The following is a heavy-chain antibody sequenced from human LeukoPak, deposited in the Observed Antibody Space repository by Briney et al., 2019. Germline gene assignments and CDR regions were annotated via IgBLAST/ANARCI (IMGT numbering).Heavy chain of an antibody. J-gene: IGHJ4*02. CDR2: IWYDGSNK. D-gene: IGHD3-9*01. CDR3: ARDALEFRVRALLRYFHWLIPGNY. V-gene: IGHV3-33*01. Sequence: GGSLRLSSAASGFTFSSYGMHWVRQAPGKGLEWVAVIWYDGSNKYYADSVEGRFTISRDNSKNTLYLQMNSLRAEDTAVYYCARDALEFRVRALLRYFHWLIPGNYWGQGTLVTVSS. CDR1: GFTFSSYG.